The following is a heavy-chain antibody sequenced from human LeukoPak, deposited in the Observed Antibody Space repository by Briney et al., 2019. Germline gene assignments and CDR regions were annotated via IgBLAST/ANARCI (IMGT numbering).Heavy chain of an antibody. J-gene: IGHJ4*02. V-gene: IGHV3-73*01. CDR2: IRSKANSYAT. D-gene: IGHD4-17*01. Sequence: GGSLRLSCAASGFTFSGSAMHWVRQASGKGLEWVGRIRSKANSYATAYAASVKGRFTISRDDSKNTAYLQMNSLKTEDTAVYYRMGYGDFRVWGQGTLVTVSS. CDR1: GFTFSGSA. CDR3: MGYGDFRV.